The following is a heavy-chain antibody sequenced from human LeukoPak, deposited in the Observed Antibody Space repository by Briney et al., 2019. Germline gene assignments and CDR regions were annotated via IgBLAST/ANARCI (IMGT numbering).Heavy chain of an antibody. J-gene: IGHJ4*02. CDR2: NRDKGHKYST. CDR1: GFSFTDYY. Sequence: QPGGSLRLSCTASGFSFTDYYLVWVRQAPGKALEWVGRNRDKGHKYSTEYATSGKGRFTISRDDSTNSLHLQMNSLKTEDTAMYYCARATYYFKSNGFYRYYFDYWGQGILVTVSS. V-gene: IGHV3-72*01. CDR3: ARATYYFKSNGFYRYYFDY. D-gene: IGHD3-22*01.